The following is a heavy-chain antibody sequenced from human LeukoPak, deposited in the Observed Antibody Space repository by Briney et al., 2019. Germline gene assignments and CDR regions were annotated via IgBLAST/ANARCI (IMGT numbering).Heavy chain of an antibody. CDR2: ISSSSDYI. J-gene: IGHJ6*02. Sequence: GGSLRLSCPASGFTFSDYSTSWVRQAPGKGLEWVSSISSSSDYIYYADSVKGRFTISRDNARNSLYLQMNSLRAEDTAVYYCARSRSVSNYKGMDVWGQGTTVTASS. D-gene: IGHD5/OR15-5a*01. CDR3: ARSRSVSNYKGMDV. CDR1: GFTFSDYS. V-gene: IGHV3-21*01.